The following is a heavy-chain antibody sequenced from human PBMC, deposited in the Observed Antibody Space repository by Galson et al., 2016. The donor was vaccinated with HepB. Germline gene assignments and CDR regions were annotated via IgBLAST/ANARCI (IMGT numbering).Heavy chain of an antibody. V-gene: IGHV1-46*01. CDR1: EYTFTSYY. CDR2: INPSGGST. D-gene: IGHD2-8*01. CDR3: ASTVSLYAIGNDAFDI. Sequence: SVKVSCKASEYTFTSYYMHWVRQAPGQGLEWMGIINPSGGSTSYAQKFQGRVTMTRDTSTSTVYMELSSLRSEDTAVYYCASTVSLYAIGNDAFDIWGQGTMVTGSA. J-gene: IGHJ3*02.